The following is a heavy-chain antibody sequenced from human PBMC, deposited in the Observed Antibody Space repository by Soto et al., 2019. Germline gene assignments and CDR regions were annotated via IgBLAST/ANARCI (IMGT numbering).Heavy chain of an antibody. CDR1: GGSMSRYY. D-gene: IGHD2-8*01. CDR3: ARGCTEVNGFDY. Sequence: QVQLQEAGPGLVKPSDTLSLTCTVSGGSMSRYYWSWIRQPPGMGLSWIGYIYYSGTTNYNPSLNSRVTISVDTSKNQFSLQVSSVTPADTAVDYCARGCTEVNGFDYWGQGTLVTVSS. J-gene: IGHJ4*02. V-gene: IGHV4-59*01. CDR2: IYYSGTT.